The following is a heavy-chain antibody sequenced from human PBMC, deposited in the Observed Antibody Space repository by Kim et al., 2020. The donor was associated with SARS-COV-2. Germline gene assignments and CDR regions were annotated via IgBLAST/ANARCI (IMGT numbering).Heavy chain of an antibody. CDR2: IYYSGST. V-gene: IGHV4-39*01. Sequence: SETLSLTCTVSGGSISSSSYYWGWIRQPPGKGLEWIGSIYYSGSTYYNPSLKSRVTISVDTSKNQFSLKLSSVTAADTAVYYCARHWLARERFLGLLGSHYYYYGMDVWGQGTTVTVSS. CDR3: ARHWLARERFLGLLGSHYYYYGMDV. CDR1: GGSISSSSYY. J-gene: IGHJ6*02. D-gene: IGHD3-3*01.